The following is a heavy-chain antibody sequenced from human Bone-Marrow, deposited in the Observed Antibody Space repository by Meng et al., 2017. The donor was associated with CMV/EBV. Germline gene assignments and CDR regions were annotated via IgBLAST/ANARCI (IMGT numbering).Heavy chain of an antibody. Sequence: GGSLRLSCAASGFTVSSNYMSWVRQAPGKGLEWVSVIYSGGSTYYADSVKGRFTISRDNSKNTLYLQMNSLRAEDTAVYYCARVDGATTYTLYAFDIWGQGTMVTVSS. CDR1: GFTVSSNY. CDR2: IYSGGST. D-gene: IGHD3-16*01. CDR3: ARVDGATTYTLYAFDI. V-gene: IGHV3-53*01. J-gene: IGHJ3*02.